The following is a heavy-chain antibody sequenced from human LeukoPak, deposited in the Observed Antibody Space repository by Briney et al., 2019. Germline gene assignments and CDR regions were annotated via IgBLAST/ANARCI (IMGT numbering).Heavy chain of an antibody. CDR1: GFIFSSYS. D-gene: IGHD6-13*01. J-gene: IGHJ4*02. CDR2: ISGSGGST. Sequence: GGSLRLSCAASGFIFSSYSMNWVRQAPGKGLEWVSAISGSGGSTYYADSVKGRFTISRDNSKNTLYLQMNSLRAEDTAVYYCAKPVAAGTGSTEGWGQGTLVTVSS. CDR3: AKPVAAGTGSTEG. V-gene: IGHV3-23*01.